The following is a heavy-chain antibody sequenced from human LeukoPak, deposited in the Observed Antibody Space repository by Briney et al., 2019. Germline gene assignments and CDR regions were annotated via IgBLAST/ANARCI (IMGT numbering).Heavy chain of an antibody. V-gene: IGHV1-8*01. D-gene: IGHD5-24*01. J-gene: IGHJ4*02. CDR2: MNPKSGNT. CDR3: ARGIVEMATIPVDY. Sequence: ASVKVSCKASGYTFTSYDINWVRQATGQGLEWMGWMNPKSGNTGYAQKFQGRVTMTRNTSISTAYMELSSLSSEDTAVYYCARGIVEMATIPVDYWGQGTLVTVSS. CDR1: GYTFTSYD.